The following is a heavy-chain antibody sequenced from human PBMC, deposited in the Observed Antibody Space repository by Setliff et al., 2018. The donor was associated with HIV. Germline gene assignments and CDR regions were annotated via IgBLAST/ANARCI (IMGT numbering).Heavy chain of an antibody. CDR2: ISPNHGDT. J-gene: IGHJ4*02. CDR3: ARQLSNSLES. Sequence: RASVKVSCKASGYTFTEYFMHWVRQAPGQGLEWMGWISPNHGDTTIPQRFRGRVTMTRDTSINTAYLELSGLRSDDTAVYYSARQLSNSLESWGQGTPVTSPQ. D-gene: IGHD1-1*01. V-gene: IGHV1-2*02. CDR1: GYTFTEYF.